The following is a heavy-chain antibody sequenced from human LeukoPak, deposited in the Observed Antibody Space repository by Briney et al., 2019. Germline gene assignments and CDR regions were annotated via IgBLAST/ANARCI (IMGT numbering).Heavy chain of an antibody. J-gene: IGHJ5*02. V-gene: IGHV3-20*01. CDR2: INWNGGST. D-gene: IGHD6-6*01. CDR3: ARVREYSSSRWFDP. Sequence: GGSLRLSCAASGFTFDDYGMSWVRQAPGKGLEWVSGINWNGGSTGYAGSVKGRFTISRDNAKNSLYLQMNSLRAEDTALYHCARVREYSSSRWFDPWGQGTLVTVSS. CDR1: GFTFDDYG.